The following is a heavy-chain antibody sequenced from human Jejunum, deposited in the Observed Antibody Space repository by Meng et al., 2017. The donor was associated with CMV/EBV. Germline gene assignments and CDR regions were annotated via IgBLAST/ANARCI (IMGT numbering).Heavy chain of an antibody. CDR3: ALGTGPDWEY. CDR2: IDPGASYT. D-gene: IGHD3/OR15-3a*01. J-gene: IGHJ4*01. Sequence: EMQPVQSGAAGKRPGDSRRISCKGSGYSFTTYWITWVRQMPGKGLEWMGRIDPGASYTVYSPSFQGHVTISVDRSISAAYLQWSSLKASDSAMYYCALGTGPDWEYWGHGTLVTVSS. V-gene: IGHV5-10-1*03. CDR1: GYSFTTYW.